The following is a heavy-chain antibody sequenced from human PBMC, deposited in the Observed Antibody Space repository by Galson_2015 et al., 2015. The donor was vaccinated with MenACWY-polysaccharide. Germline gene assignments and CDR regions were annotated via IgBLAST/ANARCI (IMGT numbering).Heavy chain of an antibody. J-gene: IGHJ4*02. CDR3: VRDWWCGRAACYYFDF. V-gene: IGHV3-7*01. D-gene: IGHD2-8*02. CDR1: GFVFNNYW. Sequence: SLRLSCAASGFVFNNYWMSWIRQSPGKGLERVANIKHDGSETYYLDSVKGRFVVSRDNARNSLYLQMSSLRAEDTAVYYCVRDWWCGRAACYYFDFWGQGTLVTVFS. CDR2: IKHDGSET.